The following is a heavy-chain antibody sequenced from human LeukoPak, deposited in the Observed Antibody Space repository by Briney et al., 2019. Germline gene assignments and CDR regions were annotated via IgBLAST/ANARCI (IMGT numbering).Heavy chain of an antibody. J-gene: IGHJ4*02. CDR3: ARGTAAVY. D-gene: IGHD6-25*01. CDR1: GGSITGYS. CDR2: ISYRGAT. V-gene: IGHV4-59*01. Sequence: SETLSLTCTVSGGSITGYSWSWFQQSPVKGLEWIGYISYRGATNSNPSLKSRVTVSLDMSKNQFSLKLNSVTAADTAVYYCARGTAAVYWGQGTLVTVSS.